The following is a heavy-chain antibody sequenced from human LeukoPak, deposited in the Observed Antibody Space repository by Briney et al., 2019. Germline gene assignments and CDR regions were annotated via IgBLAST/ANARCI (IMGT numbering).Heavy chain of an antibody. J-gene: IGHJ4*02. D-gene: IGHD3-22*01. CDR2: IKQDGSEQ. CDR1: GFTVSSNY. V-gene: IGHV3-7*04. Sequence: GGSLRLSCAASGFTVSSNYMSWVRQAPGKGLEWVANIKQDGSEQYYVDSVKGRFTISRDNAKNSLSLQMNSLRAEDTAVYYCARARATYYYDSSGYYRYYFDYWGQGTLVTVSS. CDR3: ARARATYYYDSSGYYRYYFDY.